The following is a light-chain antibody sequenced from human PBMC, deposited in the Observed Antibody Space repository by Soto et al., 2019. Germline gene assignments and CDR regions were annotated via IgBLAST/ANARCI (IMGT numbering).Light chain of an antibody. CDR2: AAS. CDR3: QQSYTTPVYS. Sequence: DIQMTQSPSSQSASVGDTVTITCRASQNIIFYLNWYQQRIGKSPKLLIYAASNLQSGVPSRFSGSGSGTDFTLTISNLQPEDFATYFCQQSYTTPVYSFGQGTKLEIK. J-gene: IGKJ2*01. V-gene: IGKV1-39*01. CDR1: QNIIFY.